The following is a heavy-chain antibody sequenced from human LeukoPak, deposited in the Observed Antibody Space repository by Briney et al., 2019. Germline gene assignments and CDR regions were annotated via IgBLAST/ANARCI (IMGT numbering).Heavy chain of an antibody. D-gene: IGHD6-19*01. CDR3: ARSSGWYDY. CDR1: GYTFTSYG. Sequence: ASVKVSCKASGYTFTSYGISWVRQAPGQGLEWMGWISGFSGNTAYAQKLQGRVTMTTDTSTSTAFLELRSLRSDDTAVYYCARSSGWYDYWGQGTLVTVSP. CDR2: ISGFSGNT. J-gene: IGHJ4*02. V-gene: IGHV1-18*01.